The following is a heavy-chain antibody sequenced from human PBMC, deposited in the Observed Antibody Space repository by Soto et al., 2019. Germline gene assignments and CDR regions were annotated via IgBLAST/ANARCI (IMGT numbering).Heavy chain of an antibody. CDR1: GGSISSYY. J-gene: IGHJ4*02. Sequence: QVQLQESGPGLVKPSETLSLTCTVSGGSISSYYWSWIRQPPGKGLEWIGYIYYSGSTNYNPSLKSRVTTSVDTSKNHFSLRLSSVTAADTAVYYCARTAAAAASWYFDYWGQGTLVTVSS. CDR3: ARTAAAAASWYFDY. D-gene: IGHD6-13*01. V-gene: IGHV4-59*01. CDR2: IYYSGST.